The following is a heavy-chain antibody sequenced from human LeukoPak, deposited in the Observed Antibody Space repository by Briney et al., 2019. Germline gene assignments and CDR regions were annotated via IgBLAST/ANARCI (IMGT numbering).Heavy chain of an antibody. CDR3: AGLYYGSEIYYYYMDV. J-gene: IGHJ6*03. Sequence: GASVKVSCKASGYTFTGYYLHWVRQAPGQGLEWMAWINPNSGGTNYAQKFQGRVTMTRDMSTSTVYMELSSLRSEDTAVYYCAGLYYGSEIYYYYMDVWGKGTTVTISS. CDR1: GYTFTGYY. V-gene: IGHV1-2*02. D-gene: IGHD3-10*01. CDR2: INPNSGGT.